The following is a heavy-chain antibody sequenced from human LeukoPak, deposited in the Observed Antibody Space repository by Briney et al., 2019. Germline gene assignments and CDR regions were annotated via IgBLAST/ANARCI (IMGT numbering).Heavy chain of an antibody. CDR2: IYYSGST. CDR1: GGSISSGGYY. CDR3: ARWKPGLQNFDY. D-gene: IGHD3/OR15-3a*01. Sequence: PSETLSLTCTVSGGSISSGGYYWSWIRQHPEKGLEWIGYIYYSGSTYYNPSLKSRVTISVDTSKNQFSLKLSSVTAADTAVYYCARWKPGLQNFDYWGQGTLVTVSS. J-gene: IGHJ4*02. V-gene: IGHV4-31*03.